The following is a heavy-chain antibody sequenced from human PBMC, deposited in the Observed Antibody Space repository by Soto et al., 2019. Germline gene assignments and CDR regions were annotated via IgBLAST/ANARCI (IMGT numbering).Heavy chain of an antibody. Sequence: GGSLRLSCAASGFTVSSNYMSWVRQAPGKGLEWVSVIYSGGSTYYADSVKGRFTISRDNSKNTLYLQMNSLRAEDTAVYYCASAPWKLREGYYFDYWGQGTLVTVSS. V-gene: IGHV3-66*02. CDR2: IYSGGST. CDR3: ASAPWKLREGYYFDY. J-gene: IGHJ4*02. D-gene: IGHD1-1*01. CDR1: GFTVSSNY.